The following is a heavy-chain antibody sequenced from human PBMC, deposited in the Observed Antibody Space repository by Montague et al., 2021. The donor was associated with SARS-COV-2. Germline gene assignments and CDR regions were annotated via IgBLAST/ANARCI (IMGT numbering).Heavy chain of an antibody. J-gene: IGHJ4*02. CDR1: GASIASSPFY. D-gene: IGHD5-12*01. Sequence: SETLSLTCSVSGASIASSPFYWGWIRQPPGRGPEWIGCIFYSGSTYYNPSLVSRVTISVDPSKNQFSLRLTSVTAADTAVYFCARWHVWGQGVLVTVSS. CDR2: IFYSGST. V-gene: IGHV4-39*07. CDR3: ARWHV.